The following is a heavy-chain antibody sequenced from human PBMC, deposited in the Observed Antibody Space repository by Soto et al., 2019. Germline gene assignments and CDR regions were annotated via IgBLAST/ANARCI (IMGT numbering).Heavy chain of an antibody. J-gene: IGHJ6*02. Sequence: SETLSLTCTVSGGSVSSGSYYWSWIRQPPGKGLEWIGYIYYSGSTNYNPSLKSRVTISVDTSKNQFSLKLSSVTAADTAVYYCARYYDFWSGPITVSYGMDVWGQGTTVTVSS. D-gene: IGHD3-3*01. V-gene: IGHV4-61*01. CDR1: GGSVSSGSYY. CDR3: ARYYDFWSGPITVSYGMDV. CDR2: IYYSGST.